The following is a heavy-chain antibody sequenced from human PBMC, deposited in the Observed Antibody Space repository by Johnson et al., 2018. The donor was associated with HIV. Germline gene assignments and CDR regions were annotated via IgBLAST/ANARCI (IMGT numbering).Heavy chain of an antibody. Sequence: QVQLVESGGGVVQPGRSLRLSCAASGFTFSSYAMHWVRQAPGKGLEWVAVISYDGSNKYYADSVKGRFTISRDNSKNTLYLEMNSLKTEDTAVYYCSTDHPTAPLFIMNAFDIWGQGTMVTVSS. J-gene: IGHJ3*02. V-gene: IGHV3-30-3*01. CDR2: ISYDGSNK. CDR1: GFTFSSYA. D-gene: IGHD3-16*01. CDR3: STDHPTAPLFIMNAFDI.